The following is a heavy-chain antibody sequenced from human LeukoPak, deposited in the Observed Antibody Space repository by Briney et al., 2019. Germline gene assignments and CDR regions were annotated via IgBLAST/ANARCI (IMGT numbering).Heavy chain of an antibody. D-gene: IGHD6-13*01. CDR1: GDSVSSVY. CDR3: ARDGAAVRQNWFDP. Sequence: PSETLSLTCNVSGDSVSSVYWGWIRQPPGKGLEWIGSIYHSGSAYYSPSLKSRVTISVDTSKNQFSLKLSSVTAADTAVYYCARDGAAVRQNWFDPWGQGTLVTVSS. J-gene: IGHJ5*02. V-gene: IGHV4-38-2*02. CDR2: IYHSGSA.